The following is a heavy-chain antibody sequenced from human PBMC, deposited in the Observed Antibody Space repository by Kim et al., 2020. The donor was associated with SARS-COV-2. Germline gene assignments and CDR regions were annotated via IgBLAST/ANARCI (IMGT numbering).Heavy chain of an antibody. D-gene: IGHD6-6*01. J-gene: IGHJ4*02. Sequence: LKSRFTISVDTSKNQFSLKLSSVTAADTAVYYCARAVSKADSSSSGDFDYWGQGTLVTVSS. V-gene: IGHV4-31*02. CDR3: ARAVSKADSSSSGDFDY.